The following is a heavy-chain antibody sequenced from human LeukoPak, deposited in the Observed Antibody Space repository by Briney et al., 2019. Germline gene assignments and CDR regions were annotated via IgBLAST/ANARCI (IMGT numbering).Heavy chain of an antibody. CDR1: GGSFSGYY. V-gene: IGHV4-34*01. CDR3: ASQDPNTYYYDSSGYPIRYFDY. Sequence: SETLSLTCAVYGGSFSGYYWSWIRQPPGKGLEWIGEIKHSGSTNYNPSLKSRVTISVDTSKNQFSLKLSSVTAADTAVYYCASQDPNTYYYDSSGYPIRYFDYWGQGTLVTVSS. D-gene: IGHD3-22*01. CDR2: IKHSGST. J-gene: IGHJ4*02.